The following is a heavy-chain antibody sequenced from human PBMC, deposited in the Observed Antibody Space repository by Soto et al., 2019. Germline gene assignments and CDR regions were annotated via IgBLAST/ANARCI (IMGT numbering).Heavy chain of an antibody. D-gene: IGHD3-10*01. CDR3: EKKVSSSSGSKYFDY. CDR2: FRAGGDDGTT. CDR1: GFTFSSYS. J-gene: IGHJ4*02. Sequence: GGSLRLSCVASGFTFSSYSMSWVRQAPGKGLEWVSGFRAGGDDGTTYYADSVKGRFTISRDNSKNTLFLQMNSLRAEDTAIYYCEKKVSSSSGSKYFDYFGQGTLVTVSS. V-gene: IGHV3-23*01.